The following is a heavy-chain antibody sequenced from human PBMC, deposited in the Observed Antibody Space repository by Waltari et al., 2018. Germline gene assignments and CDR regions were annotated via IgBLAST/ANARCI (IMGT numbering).Heavy chain of an antibody. D-gene: IGHD2-15*01. J-gene: IGHJ4*02. V-gene: IGHV4-4*07. Sequence: QLQESGPRLVKPSETLSLTCRVSGGSLSSPWWSWIRQPAGKGLEGIGRIYISGTTNKTPSLESRITVSLDTPKNQFSLKLTSVSAADTAVYYCARQATSWSGFDYWGPGIQVTVSS. CDR2: IYISGTT. CDR3: ARQATSWSGFDY. CDR1: GGSLSSPW.